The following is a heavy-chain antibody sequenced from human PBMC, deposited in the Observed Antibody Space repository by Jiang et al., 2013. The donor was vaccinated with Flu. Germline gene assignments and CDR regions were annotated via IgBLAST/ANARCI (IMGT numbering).Heavy chain of an antibody. J-gene: IGHJ5*02. Sequence: GSGLVKPSETLSLTCTVSGGSISTYYWSWIRQPPGKGLEWIGYVFYSGSTNYNPSLKSRVTISVSTSKNQVSLKLSSVTAADTAVYYCARGFYDVLTGLRFDPWGPGNPGHRL. CDR1: GGSISTYY. D-gene: IGHD3-9*01. CDR3: ARGFYDVLTGLRFDP. V-gene: IGHV4-59*01. CDR2: VFYSGST.